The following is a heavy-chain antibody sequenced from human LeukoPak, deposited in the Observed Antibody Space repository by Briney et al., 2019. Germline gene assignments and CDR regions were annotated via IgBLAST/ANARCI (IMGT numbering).Heavy chain of an antibody. J-gene: IGHJ6*02. Sequence: PGGSLRLSCAASGFTVSSNYMSWVRQAPGKGLEWVSVIYSGGSTYYADSVKGRFTISRDNSKNTLYLQMNSLRAEDTAVYYCAGRTHIAAKSYYYYYGMDVWGQGTTVTVSS. CDR3: AGRTHIAAKSYYYYYGMDV. V-gene: IGHV3-66*01. D-gene: IGHD5-12*01. CDR2: IYSGGST. CDR1: GFTVSSNY.